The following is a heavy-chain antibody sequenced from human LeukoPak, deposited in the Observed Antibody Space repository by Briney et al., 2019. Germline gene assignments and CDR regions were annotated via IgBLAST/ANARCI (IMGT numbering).Heavy chain of an antibody. J-gene: IGHJ6*04. D-gene: IGHD3-16*01. CDR3: AKDHPKYYDYVWGSSGMDV. CDR2: IWYDGSNK. CDR1: GFTFSSYG. Sequence: HPGGSLRLSCAASGFTFSSYGMHWVRQAPGKGLEWVAVIWYDGSNKYYADSVRGRFTISRDNSKNTLYLQMTSLRAEDTAEYYCAKDHPKYYDYVWGSSGMDVWSKGTTVTVYS. V-gene: IGHV3-33*06.